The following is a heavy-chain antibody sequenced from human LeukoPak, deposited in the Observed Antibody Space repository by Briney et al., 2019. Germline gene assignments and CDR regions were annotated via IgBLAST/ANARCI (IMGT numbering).Heavy chain of an antibody. D-gene: IGHD6-13*01. Sequence: GGSLRLSCAASGFTFSSFAMNWVRQAPGKGLEWVSAMIGDATNTYYADSVKGRFTISRDNSKTTLFLQMNSLRAEDTAVYYCAKRTSGSSWYSSDSWGQGTLVTVSS. CDR1: GFTFSSFA. CDR2: MIGDATNT. J-gene: IGHJ4*02. V-gene: IGHV3-23*01. CDR3: AKRTSGSSWYSSDS.